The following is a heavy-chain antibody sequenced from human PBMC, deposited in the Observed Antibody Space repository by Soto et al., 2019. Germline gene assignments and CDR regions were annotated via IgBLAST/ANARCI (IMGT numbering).Heavy chain of an antibody. CDR1: GYSFINYD. CDR2: VSAYNGNT. D-gene: IGHD3-10*01. J-gene: IGHJ4*02. V-gene: IGHV1-18*01. CDR3: ARGVIIMGYFDY. Sequence: ASVKVSCKASGYSFINYDISWVRQAPGQGLEWMGWVSAYNGNTNYAQKFQGRVTMTTDTSTSTAYMELRSLRSDDTAVYYCARGVIIMGYFDYWGQGTLVTVSS.